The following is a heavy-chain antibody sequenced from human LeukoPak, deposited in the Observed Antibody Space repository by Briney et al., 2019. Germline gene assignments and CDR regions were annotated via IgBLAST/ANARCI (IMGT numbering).Heavy chain of an antibody. V-gene: IGHV3-20*04. CDR2: INWNGGST. J-gene: IGHJ4*02. D-gene: IGHD3-22*01. Sequence: PGGSLRLSCAASGFTFDDYGMSWVRQAPGKGLEWVSGINWNGGSTGYADSVKGRFTISRDNAKNSLYLQMNSLRAEDTALYYCARGFHYDSSGYYASFDYWGQGTLVTVSS. CDR3: ARGFHYDSSGYYASFDY. CDR1: GFTFDDYG.